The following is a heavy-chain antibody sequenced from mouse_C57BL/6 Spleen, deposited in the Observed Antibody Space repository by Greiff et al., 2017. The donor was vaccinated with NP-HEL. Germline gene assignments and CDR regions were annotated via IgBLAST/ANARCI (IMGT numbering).Heavy chain of an antibody. CDR3: ARSTGGGSSAV. V-gene: IGHV1-52*01. D-gene: IGHD1-1*01. CDR2: IDPSDSET. Sequence: QVQLKQPGAELVRPGSSVKLSCKASGYTFTSYWMHWVKQRPIQGLEWIGNIDPSDSETHYNQKFKDKATLTVDKSSSTAYMQLSSLTSEDSAVCYCARSTGGGSSAVWGKGTTLTVSS. CDR1: GYTFTSYW. J-gene: IGHJ2*01.